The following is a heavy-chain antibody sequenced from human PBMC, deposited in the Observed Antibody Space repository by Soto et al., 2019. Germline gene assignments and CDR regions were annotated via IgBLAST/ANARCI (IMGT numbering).Heavy chain of an antibody. V-gene: IGHV1-69*12. Sequence: HVQLVQSGAEVKKPGSSVKVSCKASGGTFSSYAISWVRQAPGQGLEWMGGIIPIFCTANYAQQFQGRVTITADESTSTAYMELSSLRSEDTAVYYCARGGITGTPYGMDVWGQGTTVTVSS. J-gene: IGHJ6*02. CDR3: ARGGITGTPYGMDV. CDR2: IIPIFCTA. D-gene: IGHD1-20*01. CDR1: GGTFSSYA.